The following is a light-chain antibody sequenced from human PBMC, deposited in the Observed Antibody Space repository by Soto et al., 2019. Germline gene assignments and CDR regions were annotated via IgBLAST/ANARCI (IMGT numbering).Light chain of an antibody. CDR3: QVWDSSSDHYV. J-gene: IGLJ1*01. CDR1: NIGSKS. CDR2: YDS. V-gene: IGLV3-21*04. Sequence: SSELTQPPPVSVAPGKTARITCGGNNIGSKSVHWYQQKPGQAPVLVIYYDSDRPSGIPERFSGSNSGNTATLTISRVEAGDEADYYCQVWDSSSDHYVFGTGTKLTVL.